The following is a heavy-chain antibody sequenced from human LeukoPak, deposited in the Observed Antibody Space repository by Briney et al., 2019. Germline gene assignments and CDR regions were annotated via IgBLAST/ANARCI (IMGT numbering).Heavy chain of an antibody. CDR1: GFTFNSYS. J-gene: IGHJ4*02. D-gene: IGHD2-15*01. CDR2: ISDDETYK. Sequence: GGSLRLSCAASGFTFNSYSMHWVRQAPGKGLEWVTAISDDETYKFYADSVKGRFTISRDNSKNTLYLQMNSLRAEDTAVYYCAKDQGPYIVVVVAAIDYWGQGTLVTVSS. V-gene: IGHV3-30-3*01. CDR3: AKDQGPYIVVVVAAIDY.